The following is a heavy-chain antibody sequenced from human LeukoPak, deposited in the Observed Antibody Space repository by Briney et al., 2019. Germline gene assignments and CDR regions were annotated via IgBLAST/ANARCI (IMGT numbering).Heavy chain of an antibody. CDR2: IYSGGST. J-gene: IGHJ3*02. Sequence: GGSLRLSCAVSGFAVSSNYMSWVRQAPGKGLEWVSVIYSGGSTYYADSVKGRFTISRDNSKNTLYLQMNSLRAEDTAVYYCARDGFSSGYPYDAFDIWGQGTMVTVSS. CDR3: ARDGFSSGYPYDAFDI. V-gene: IGHV3-53*01. CDR1: GFAVSSNY. D-gene: IGHD3-22*01.